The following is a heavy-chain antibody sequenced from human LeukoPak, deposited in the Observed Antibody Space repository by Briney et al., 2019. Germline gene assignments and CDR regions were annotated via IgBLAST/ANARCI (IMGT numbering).Heavy chain of an antibody. CDR2: IQYDGSNE. D-gene: IGHD3-10*01. J-gene: IGHJ6*03. CDR1: GFTFSSYG. V-gene: IGHV3-30*02. CDR3: AKILGYGSGSKSYYYYYYMDV. Sequence: GGSLRLSCAASGFTFSSYGMHWVRQAPGKGLEWVAYIQYDGSNEQYADSVKGRFSISRDGSKNILYLQMNSLRAEDTAVYYCAKILGYGSGSKSYYYYYYMDVWGKGTTVTISS.